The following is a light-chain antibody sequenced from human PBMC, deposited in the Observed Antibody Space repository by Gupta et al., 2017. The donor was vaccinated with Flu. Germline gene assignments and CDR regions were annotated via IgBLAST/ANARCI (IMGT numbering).Light chain of an antibody. CDR3: TSHAPNNNLL. CDR1: SSEVGGFSY. CDR2: DVS. Sequence: SATISCTGTSSEVGGFSYVSWYQHPPTKPHNLMISDVSKRPAAVPDRLSGSKSGNTASLTVSGHLAEEDADYYSTSHAPNNNLLFGGGTKLTVL. V-gene: IGLV2-8*01. J-gene: IGLJ2*01.